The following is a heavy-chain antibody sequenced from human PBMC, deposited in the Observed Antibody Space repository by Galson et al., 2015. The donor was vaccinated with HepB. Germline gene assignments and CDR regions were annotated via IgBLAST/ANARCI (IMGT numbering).Heavy chain of an antibody. Sequence: SVKVSCKASGYTFSTYGISWVRQAPGQGLEWMGWISAKNGNTRYVQKLQDKVTMTTDTSTSTAYMELRSLRSDDTAMYYCARESMPGPWGDYWGQGTLVTVSS. CDR3: ARESMPGPWGDY. D-gene: IGHD7-27*01. V-gene: IGHV1-18*01. CDR1: GYTFSTYG. J-gene: IGHJ4*02. CDR2: ISAKNGNT.